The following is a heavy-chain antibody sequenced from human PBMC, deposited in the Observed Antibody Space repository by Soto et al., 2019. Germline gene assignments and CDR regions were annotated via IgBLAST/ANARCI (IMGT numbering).Heavy chain of an antibody. CDR3: VYYCAKSNYGGDDYFQYGLDV. CDR1: GYTFTNYG. Sequence: ASVKVSCKASGYTFTNYGVHWVRQAPGQRLEWMGWINAGDGSRKYSRNFQGRVIITSDTTASTAYMEMSSLRSDDTADDTAVYYCAKSNYGGDDYFQYGLDVWGQGTTVTVSS. V-gene: IGHV1-3*01. D-gene: IGHD2-21*02. CDR2: INAGDGSR. J-gene: IGHJ6*02.